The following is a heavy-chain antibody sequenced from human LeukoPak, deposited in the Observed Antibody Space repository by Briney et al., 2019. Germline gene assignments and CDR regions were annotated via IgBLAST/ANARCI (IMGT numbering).Heavy chain of an antibody. CDR3: AKEGDNYYDSSGYEFQH. D-gene: IGHD3-22*01. CDR2: ISGSGGST. CDR1: GFTFSSYA. Sequence: GGSLGLSCAASGFTFSSYAMSWVRQAPGKGLEWVSAISGSGGSTYYADSVKGRFTISRDNSKNTLYLQMNSLRAEDTAVYYCAKEGDNYYDSSGYEFQHWGQGTLVTVSS. V-gene: IGHV3-23*01. J-gene: IGHJ1*01.